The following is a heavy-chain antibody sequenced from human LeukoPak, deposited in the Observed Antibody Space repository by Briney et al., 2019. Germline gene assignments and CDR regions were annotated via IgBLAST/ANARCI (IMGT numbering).Heavy chain of an antibody. CDR1: GYTFTSYY. Sequence: ASVKVSCKASGYTFTSYYMHWVRQAPGQGLEWMGIISPSGGSTSYAQKFQDRVTMTRDTSTSTVYMELSSLRSEDTAVYYCATAGIAAAGTWPDYWGQGTLVTVSS. D-gene: IGHD6-13*01. CDR2: ISPSGGST. V-gene: IGHV1-46*01. CDR3: ATAGIAAAGTWPDY. J-gene: IGHJ4*02.